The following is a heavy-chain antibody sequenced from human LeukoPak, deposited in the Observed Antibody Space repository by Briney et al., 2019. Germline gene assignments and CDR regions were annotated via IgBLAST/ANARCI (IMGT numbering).Heavy chain of an antibody. V-gene: IGHV4-39*01. D-gene: IGHD2-15*01. CDR2: IYYSGST. CDR1: GGSISSSSYY. J-gene: IGHJ5*02. Sequence: SETLSLTCTVSGGSISSSSYYWGWIRQPPGKGLEWIGSIYYSGSTYYNPSLKSRVTISVDTSKNQFSLKLSSVTAADTAVYYCARPLRYCSGGSCYPGWFDPWGQGTLVTVSS. CDR3: ARPLRYCSGGSCYPGWFDP.